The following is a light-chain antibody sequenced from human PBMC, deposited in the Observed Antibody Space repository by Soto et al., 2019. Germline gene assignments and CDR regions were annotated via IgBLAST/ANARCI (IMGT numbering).Light chain of an antibody. CDR3: QQTFTTPHT. Sequence: DIQMTQSPSSLSASVGXSVTITCRASQSISSSLNWYQQKPGKAPRLLIYAASTLQSGVPSGFSGSGSGTGFALTISSLQPENFATYYCQQTFTTPHTFCQGTKVDIK. V-gene: IGKV1-39*01. J-gene: IGKJ2*01. CDR2: AAS. CDR1: QSISSS.